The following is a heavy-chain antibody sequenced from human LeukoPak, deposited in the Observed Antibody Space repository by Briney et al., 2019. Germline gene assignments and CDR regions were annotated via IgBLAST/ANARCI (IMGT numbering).Heavy chain of an antibody. V-gene: IGHV3-7*04. J-gene: IGHJ4*02. CDR3: ARGTIAAAGYYYFDY. CDR1: GFTFSSYW. D-gene: IGHD6-13*01. Sequence: GGSLRLSCAASGFTFSSYWMSWVRQAPGKGLEWVTNIKQDGSEKYYVDSVKGRFTISRDNAKNSLYLQMNSLRAEATAVYYCARGTIAAAGYYYFDYWGQGTQVTVSS. CDR2: IKQDGSEK.